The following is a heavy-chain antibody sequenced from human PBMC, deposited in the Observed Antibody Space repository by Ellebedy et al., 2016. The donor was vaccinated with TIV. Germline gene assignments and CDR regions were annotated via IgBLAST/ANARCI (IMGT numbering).Heavy chain of an antibody. Sequence: SETLSLXXTVSGGSISSGDYYWSWIRQPPGKGLEWIGYIYYSGSTYYNPSLKSRVTISVDTSKNQFSLKLSSETAADTAVYYCASSVLEWPDINPDAFDIWGQGTMVTVSS. CDR3: ASSVLEWPDINPDAFDI. J-gene: IGHJ3*02. V-gene: IGHV4-30-4*01. CDR2: IYYSGST. CDR1: GGSISSGDYY. D-gene: IGHD3-3*01.